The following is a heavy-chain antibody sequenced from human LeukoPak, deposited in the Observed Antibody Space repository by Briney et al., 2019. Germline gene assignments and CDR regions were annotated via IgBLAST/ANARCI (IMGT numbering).Heavy chain of an antibody. J-gene: IGHJ4*02. V-gene: IGHV3-48*01. CDR2: ISSSSSTI. CDR1: GFTLSSYS. D-gene: IGHD3-22*01. CDR3: ARDLREVDYYDSSGPFDY. Sequence: PGGSLRLSCAASGFTLSSYSMLWVRQAPGKGLEWVSYISSSSSTIYYADSVKGRFTISRDNAKNSLYLQMNTLRAEDTAVYYCARDLREVDYYDSSGPFDYWGQGTLVTVSS.